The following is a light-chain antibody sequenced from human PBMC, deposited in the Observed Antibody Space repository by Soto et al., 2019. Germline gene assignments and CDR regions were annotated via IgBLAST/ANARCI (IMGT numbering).Light chain of an antibody. CDR3: QQLNSYRLT. CDR1: QGVSSY. Sequence: DIQLTQSPSFLSASVGDKATITCRASQGVSSYLAWYQQKPGKAPKLLIYAASTLHSGVPSRFSGSGSGTEFTLTISSLQSEDFATYYCQQLNSYRLTFGGGTQVDIK. J-gene: IGKJ4*01. V-gene: IGKV1-9*01. CDR2: AAS.